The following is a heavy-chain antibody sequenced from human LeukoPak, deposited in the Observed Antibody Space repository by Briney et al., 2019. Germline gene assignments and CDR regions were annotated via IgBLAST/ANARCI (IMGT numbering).Heavy chain of an antibody. Sequence: ASVKVSCKASGYTFTSYYMHWVRQAPGQGLEWMGIINPSGGSTSYAQKFQGRVTMTRDTSTSTVYMELSSLRSEDTAVYYCARGALVGIAVAGSHFDYWGQGTLVTVSS. CDR1: GYTFTSYY. CDR2: INPSGGST. CDR3: ARGALVGIAVAGSHFDY. V-gene: IGHV1-46*01. D-gene: IGHD6-19*01. J-gene: IGHJ4*02.